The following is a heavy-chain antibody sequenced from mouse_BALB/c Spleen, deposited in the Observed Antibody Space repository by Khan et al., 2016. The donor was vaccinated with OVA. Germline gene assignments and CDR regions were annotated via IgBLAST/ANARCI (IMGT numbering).Heavy chain of an antibody. J-gene: IGHJ1*01. D-gene: IGHD2-1*01. CDR2: IWGDGST. V-gene: IGHV2-3*01. CDR1: GFSLTNYG. CDR3: AKYYYAYVDGWDLDD. Sequence: QVQLKQSGPGLVAPSQSLSITCTVSGFSLTNYGVSWVRQPPGKGLEWLGIIWGDGSTNYHSALRSRLSISKDNSKSQVFLKLNSLQTDDTGTYLGAKYYYAYVDGWDLDDWGAGTTVTVSS.